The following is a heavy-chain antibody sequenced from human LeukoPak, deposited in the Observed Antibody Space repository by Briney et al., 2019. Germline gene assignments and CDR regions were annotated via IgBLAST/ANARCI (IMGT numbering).Heavy chain of an antibody. CDR2: ISYDGSNK. CDR1: GFTFSTYG. Sequence: GGSLRLSCAASGFTFSTYGMHWVRQAPGKGLEWVAVISYDGSNKYYADSVKGRFTISRDNSKNTLYLQMNSLRAEDTAVYYCAKDLFIVLMVYAQDYWGQGTLVTVSS. D-gene: IGHD2-8*01. J-gene: IGHJ4*02. CDR3: AKDLFIVLMVYAQDY. V-gene: IGHV3-30*18.